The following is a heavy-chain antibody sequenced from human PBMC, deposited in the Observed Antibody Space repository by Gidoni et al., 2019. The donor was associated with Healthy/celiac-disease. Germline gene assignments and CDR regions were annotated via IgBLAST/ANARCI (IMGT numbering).Heavy chain of an antibody. V-gene: IGHV3-15*07. CDR1: GFTFRHSW. Sequence: EVQLVESGGGLVKPGGSLRLSCAASGFTFRHSWMNWVRQAPGKGLEWVGRIKSKTDGGTTDYAAPVKGRFTISRDDSKNTLYLQMNSLKTEDTAVYYCTAYVETAMVLAVDYYYYMDVWGKGTTVTVSS. CDR3: TAYVETAMVLAVDYYYYMDV. D-gene: IGHD5-18*01. CDR2: IKSKTDGGTT. J-gene: IGHJ6*03.